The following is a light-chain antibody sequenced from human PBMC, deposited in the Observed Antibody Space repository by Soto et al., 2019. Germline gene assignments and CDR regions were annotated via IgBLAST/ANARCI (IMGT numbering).Light chain of an antibody. CDR2: AAS. Sequence: IQLTQSPSSLSASVGDRVTITCRASQGINTFLAWYQQKAGKAPKLLIYAASTLQSGVPSRFSGSGSGTDFTLPVRSLQSEDFATYYCQQLNTYPITFGQGTRLEIK. CDR3: QQLNTYPIT. V-gene: IGKV1-9*01. CDR1: QGINTF. J-gene: IGKJ5*01.